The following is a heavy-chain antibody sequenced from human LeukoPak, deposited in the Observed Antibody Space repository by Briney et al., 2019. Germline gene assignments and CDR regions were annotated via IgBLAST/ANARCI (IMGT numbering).Heavy chain of an antibody. CDR2: ISGSGGST. Sequence: PGGSLRLSCAASGFTFSDYSMTWVRQAPGKGLEWVSAISGSGGSTYYADSVKGRFTISRDNSKNTLYLQMNSLRAEDTAVYYCAKETRGYSYGWVDYWGQGTLVTVSS. CDR1: GFTFSDYS. J-gene: IGHJ4*02. CDR3: AKETRGYSYGWVDY. D-gene: IGHD5-18*01. V-gene: IGHV3-23*01.